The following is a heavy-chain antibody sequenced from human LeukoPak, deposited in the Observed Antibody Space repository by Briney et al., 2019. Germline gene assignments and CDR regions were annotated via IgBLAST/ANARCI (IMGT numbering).Heavy chain of an antibody. D-gene: IGHD4/OR15-4a*01. Sequence: PSETLSLTCTVSGVSISTDYWTRVRQSPGKGLEWIGYIHYSGSTSYNPSLKSRVTISVDTSKNQFSLKLTSVTSADTAVYYCARDAGATAYWGQGALVTVSS. J-gene: IGHJ4*02. CDR2: IHYSGST. V-gene: IGHV4-59*13. CDR1: GVSISTDY. CDR3: ARDAGATAY.